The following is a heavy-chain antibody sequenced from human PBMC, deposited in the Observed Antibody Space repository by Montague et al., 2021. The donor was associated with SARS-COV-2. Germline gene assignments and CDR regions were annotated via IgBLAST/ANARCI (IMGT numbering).Heavy chain of an antibody. CDR3: AKQALTRYCTSTTCFGPAFDI. CDR2: IYYSGST. J-gene: IGHJ3*02. D-gene: IGHD2-2*01. V-gene: IGHV4-59*08. CDR1: GVSISSYY. Sequence: SETLSLTCTVSGVSISSYYWTWIRQPPGKGLEWIGFIYYSGSTNYNPSLKSRVTISVDTSKNQFSLKLSSVTAADTAVYYCAKQALTRYCTSTTCFGPAFDIWGQGTMVTVSS.